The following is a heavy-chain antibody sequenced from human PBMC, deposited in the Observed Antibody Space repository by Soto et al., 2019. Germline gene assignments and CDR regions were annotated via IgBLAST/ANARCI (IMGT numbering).Heavy chain of an antibody. CDR2: MNPSSANT. CDR1: RYTFISYD. D-gene: IGHD6-25*01. J-gene: IGHJ6*02. CDR3: TTGQALWSNAAPLGLHGLDV. V-gene: IGHV1-8*01. Sequence: ASVKVSCKASRYTFISYDINWVRQAPGQGLEWMGWMNPSSANTGYAQKFQGRISMTRNTSMNTAYMELNSLTSEDTAVYYCTTGQALWSNAAPLGLHGLDVWGQGTTVTVSS.